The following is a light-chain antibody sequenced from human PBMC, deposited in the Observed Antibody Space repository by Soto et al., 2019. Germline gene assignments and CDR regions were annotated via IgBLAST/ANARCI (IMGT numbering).Light chain of an antibody. Sequence: EIVMTQSPATLSVSPGERATLSCRASQSVSSNLAWYQQKPGQAPRPLIYGASSRATGIPDRFSGSGSGTDFTLTISRLEPEDFAVYYCQQYGSSPPTFGQGTKVDIK. V-gene: IGKV3-20*01. J-gene: IGKJ1*01. CDR3: QQYGSSPPT. CDR1: QSVSSN. CDR2: GAS.